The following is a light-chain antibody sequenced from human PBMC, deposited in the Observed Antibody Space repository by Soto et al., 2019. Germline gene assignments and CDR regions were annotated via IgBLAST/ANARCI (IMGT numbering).Light chain of an antibody. CDR3: SSYTTRSTLV. J-gene: IGLJ2*01. CDR2: DVT. V-gene: IGLV2-14*01. CDR1: SSDVGAYDF. Sequence: QSALTQPASVSGSPGQSITISYTGTSSDVGAYDFVSWYQHSPGKAPKLVTFDVTHRPPGISDRFSGSKSANTASLTISGLQAADEAFYYCSSYTTRSTLVFGGGTKVTVL.